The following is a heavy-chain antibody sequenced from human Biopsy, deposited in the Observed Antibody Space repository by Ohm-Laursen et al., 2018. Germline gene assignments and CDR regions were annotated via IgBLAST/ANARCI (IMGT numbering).Heavy chain of an antibody. CDR1: GFSFSDNY. D-gene: IGHD2/OR15-2a*01. CDR2: IRDKANSYTT. J-gene: IGHJ3*01. CDR3: TRDTTYYAGTTYYDALDV. V-gene: IGHV3-72*01. Sequence: SLRLSCTASGFSFSDNYMDWVRQAPGKGLEWVGRIRDKANSYTTDYAASVKGRFTISRGDSKNSLYLQMNSLRAEDTAVYYCTRDTTYYAGTTYYDALDVWGQGTTVTVSS.